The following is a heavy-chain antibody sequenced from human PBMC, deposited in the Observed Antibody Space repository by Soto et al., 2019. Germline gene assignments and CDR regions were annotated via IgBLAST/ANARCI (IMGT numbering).Heavy chain of an antibody. D-gene: IGHD4-17*01. CDR3: AKVSIQKSWAVTFDQ. Sequence: QVHLVESGGGVVQPGRSLRLSCAASGFTFGDYGMHWVRQAPGKGLEWVADISYDGSETYYADSVEGRFTVSRDNSKSVLYLQMNSLRLDGPAVYYCAKVSIQKSWAVTFDQWGQGTLVTVSS. V-gene: IGHV3-30*18. CDR2: ISYDGSET. J-gene: IGHJ4*02. CDR1: GFTFGDYG.